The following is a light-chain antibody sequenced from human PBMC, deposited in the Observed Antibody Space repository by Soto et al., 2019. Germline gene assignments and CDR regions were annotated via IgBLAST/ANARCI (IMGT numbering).Light chain of an antibody. J-gene: IGKJ4*01. CDR2: DAS. CDR1: QTVRNSY. V-gene: IGKV3-20*01. Sequence: EFVLTQTQGTLSLSPGERSTLSCRASQTVRNSYLAWYQHKPGQAPMLLIYDASTRATGIPDGFRGGGSWTDFTLAISRLEPEDSAVYYCQQFSSYPLTFGGGTKVDNK. CDR3: QQFSSYPLT.